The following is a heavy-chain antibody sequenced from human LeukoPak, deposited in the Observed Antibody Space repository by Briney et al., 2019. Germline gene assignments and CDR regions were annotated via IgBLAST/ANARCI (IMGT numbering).Heavy chain of an antibody. CDR3: ARVPIVVVPAAIGVVYYYYGMDV. J-gene: IGHJ6*04. Sequence: PSETLSLTCTVSVGSLSSGGYYWRWLRQHPGTGLEWVGYIYYSGSNYYNPSLKSRVTISVDTSKNQFSLKLSSVTAADTAVYYCARVPIVVVPAAIGVVYYYYGMDVWGKGTTVTVSS. CDR1: VGSLSSGGYY. CDR2: IYYSGSN. V-gene: IGHV4-31*03. D-gene: IGHD2-2*01.